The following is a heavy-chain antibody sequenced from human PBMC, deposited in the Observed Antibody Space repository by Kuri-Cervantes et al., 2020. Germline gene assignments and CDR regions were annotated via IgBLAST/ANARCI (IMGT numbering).Heavy chain of an antibody. V-gene: IGHV3-30*18. Sequence: GESLKISCAASGFTVSTYGMHWVRQAPGKGLEWVAVLSYDGSKKFYADSVKGRFTISRDSSKNTLYLQMNSLRAEDTAVYYCAKGDYGDYWGQGTLVTVSS. CDR3: AKGDYGDY. CDR1: GFTVSTYG. J-gene: IGHJ4*02. CDR2: LSYDGSKK.